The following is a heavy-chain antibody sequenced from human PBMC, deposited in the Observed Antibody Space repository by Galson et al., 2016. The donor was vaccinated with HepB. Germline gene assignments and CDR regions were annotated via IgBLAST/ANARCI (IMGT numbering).Heavy chain of an antibody. CDR2: ISPYSGDT. V-gene: IGHV1-18*01. J-gene: IGHJ4*02. D-gene: IGHD4-17*01. CDR1: GYTFRMYG. CDR3: AREGGTVRTHHVFGH. Sequence: SVKVSCKASGYTFRMYGISWVRQAPGQGLEWLGWISPYSGDTDYAQKFQGRVTMTTDTSTDTAYMELRSLSSDETAVYWCAREGGTVRTHHVFGHWGQGALVTVPS.